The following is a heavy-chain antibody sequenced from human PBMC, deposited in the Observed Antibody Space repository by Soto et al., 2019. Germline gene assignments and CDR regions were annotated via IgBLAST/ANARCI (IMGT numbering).Heavy chain of an antibody. V-gene: IGHV3-23*01. CDR2: ISGSGGST. CDR1: GFTFSIYA. J-gene: IGHJ4*02. CDR3: AKDPPITIL. D-gene: IGHD3-3*01. Sequence: LRLSCAASGFTFSIYAMSLVRQAPLKGLEWVSTISGSGGSTYYADSVKGRFTSSRDNSKNTLYLQMSSLRAEDTAVYYCAKDPPITILWGQGTLVTVSS.